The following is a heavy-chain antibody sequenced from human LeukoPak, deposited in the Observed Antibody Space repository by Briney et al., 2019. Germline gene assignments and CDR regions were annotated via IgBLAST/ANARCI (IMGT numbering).Heavy chain of an antibody. CDR3: ARDGYSGYGVGLFETRYYFDY. Sequence: ASVKVSCKASGYTFTSYYMHWVRQAPGQGLEWMGVINPSGGSTSYAQRCQGRVTMTRDTSTSTVYMALSSLRSEDTAVYYCARDGYSGYGVGLFETRYYFDYWGQGTLVTVSS. J-gene: IGHJ4*02. CDR1: GYTFTSYY. D-gene: IGHD5-12*01. V-gene: IGHV1-46*01. CDR2: INPSGGST.